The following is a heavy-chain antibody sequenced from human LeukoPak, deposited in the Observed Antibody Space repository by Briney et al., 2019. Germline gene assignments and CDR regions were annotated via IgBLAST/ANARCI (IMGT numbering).Heavy chain of an antibody. D-gene: IGHD4-17*01. CDR3: AKGHGDWKGNYFDY. J-gene: IGHJ4*02. V-gene: IGHV3-23*01. Sequence: GGSLRLSCAASGFTFSSYAMSWVRQSPAKGLEWVSAISGSGDRANYADSLKGRFTISRDNSKRTVYLQMDSLRADDTAVYYCAKGHGDWKGNYFDYWGQGTLVTVSS. CDR1: GFTFSSYA. CDR2: ISGSGDRA.